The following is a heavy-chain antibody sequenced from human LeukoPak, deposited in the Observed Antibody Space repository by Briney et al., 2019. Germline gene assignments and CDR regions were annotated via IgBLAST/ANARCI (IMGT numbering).Heavy chain of an antibody. CDR2: ISGSGGRT. D-gene: IGHD6-13*01. V-gene: IGHV3-23*01. CDR1: GFTFGDYA. Sequence: GRSLRLSCTASGFTFGDYAMSWVRQAPGKGLEWVSGISGSGGRTYYADSVKGRFTITRDNSKNTLYLQMNSLRAEDTAVYYCAKDRQQLLLELDYWGQGTLVTVSS. J-gene: IGHJ4*02. CDR3: AKDRQQLLLELDY.